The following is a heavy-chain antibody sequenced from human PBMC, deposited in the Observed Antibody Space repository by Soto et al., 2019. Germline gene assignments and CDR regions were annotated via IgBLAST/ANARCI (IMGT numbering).Heavy chain of an antibody. J-gene: IGHJ6*02. Sequence: GESLKISCKGSAYNFTTYWIGWVRQMPGKGLEWVGVIHPGDSDIRYSPSFQGQVTSSADKSISTAYLQWSSLKTSDTAMYYCATSDRSSLTCYYHGVDVWGQGTTVTVSS. D-gene: IGHD2-2*01. CDR3: ATSDRSSLTCYYHGVDV. V-gene: IGHV5-51*01. CDR1: AYNFTTYW. CDR2: IHPGDSDI.